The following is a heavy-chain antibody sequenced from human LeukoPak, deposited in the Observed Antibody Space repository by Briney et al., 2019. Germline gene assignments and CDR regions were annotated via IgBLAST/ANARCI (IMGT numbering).Heavy chain of an antibody. CDR2: IYYSGST. D-gene: IGHD5-18*01. CDR1: GGSISSSSYY. Sequence: PSETLSLTCTVSGGSISSSSYYWGWIRQPPGKGLEWIGSIYYSGSTYYNPSLKSRVTISVDTSKDQFSLKLSSVTAADTAVYYCARVSDTAMVVYFDYWGQGTLVTVSS. CDR3: ARVSDTAMVVYFDY. V-gene: IGHV4-39*07. J-gene: IGHJ4*02.